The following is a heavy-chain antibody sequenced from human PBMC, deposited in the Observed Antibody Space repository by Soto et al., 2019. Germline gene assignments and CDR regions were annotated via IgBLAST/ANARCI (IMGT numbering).Heavy chain of an antibody. V-gene: IGHV1-69*01. Sequence: QVQLVQSGAEVKKPGSSVKVSCKASGGTFSSYAISWVRQAPGQGLEWMGGIIPIFGTANYAQKFQGRVTITADESTGTAYMERSSLRSEDTAVYYCARDCLSISSGGSCSSDWGQGTLVTVSS. CDR1: GGTFSSYA. J-gene: IGHJ4*02. D-gene: IGHD2-15*01. CDR3: ARDCLSISSGGSCSSD. CDR2: IIPIFGTA.